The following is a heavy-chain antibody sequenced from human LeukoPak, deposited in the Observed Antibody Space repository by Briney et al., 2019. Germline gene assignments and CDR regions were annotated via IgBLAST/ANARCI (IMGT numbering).Heavy chain of an antibody. J-gene: IGHJ4*02. CDR2: IYGSGST. CDR1: GDSLSSHY. CDR3: ARNVGWYSHDS. D-gene: IGHD6-19*01. V-gene: IGHV4-59*08. Sequence: SETLSLTCTVSGDSLSSHYWSWIRQPPGKGLEWIGYIYGSGSTHYDPSLRSRVTISEDTSKSQFSLKLTSVTAADTAVYYCARNVGWYSHDSWGQGTLVTVSS.